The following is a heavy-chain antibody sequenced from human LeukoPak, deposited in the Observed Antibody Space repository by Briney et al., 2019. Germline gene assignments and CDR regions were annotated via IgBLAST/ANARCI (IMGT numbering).Heavy chain of an antibody. V-gene: IGHV1-69*04. CDR3: ATRRDYYYGMDV. CDR1: GGTFSSYV. J-gene: IGHJ6*02. Sequence: SVKVSCKASGGTFSSYVISWVRQAPGQGLEWMGRIIPILGIANYAQKFQGRVTITADKSTSTAYKELSSLRSEDTAVYYCATRRDYYYGMDVWGQGTTVTVSS. CDR2: IIPILGIA.